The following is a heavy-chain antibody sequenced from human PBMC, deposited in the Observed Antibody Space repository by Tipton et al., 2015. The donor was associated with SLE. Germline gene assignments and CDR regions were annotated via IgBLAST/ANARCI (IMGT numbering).Heavy chain of an antibody. D-gene: IGHD6-13*01. CDR2: IYSGGST. CDR1: GFILSTYS. V-gene: IGHV3-23*03. J-gene: IGHJ6*02. Sequence: SLRLSCAASGFILSTYSMSWVRQAPGKGLEWVSVIYSGGSTYYAGSVKGRFTISRDNSKNTLYLQMNSLRAEDTAVYYCAKDRMAAGSGMDVWGQGTTVTVSS. CDR3: AKDRMAAGSGMDV.